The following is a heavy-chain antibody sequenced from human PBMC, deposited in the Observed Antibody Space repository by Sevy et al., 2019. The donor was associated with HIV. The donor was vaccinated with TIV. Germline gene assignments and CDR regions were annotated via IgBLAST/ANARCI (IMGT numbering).Heavy chain of an antibody. D-gene: IGHD3-10*01. Sequence: GGSLRLSCAASGFTFSDSAMFWVRQASGRGLEWVGRIRTKPNNYATALVASLKDRFTISRDDSKNTTYLQMNSLKAEETAVYYCASKGGSRPNDAFDTWGQGTMVTVSS. J-gene: IGHJ3*02. CDR1: GFTFSDSA. CDR3: ASKGGSRPNDAFDT. V-gene: IGHV3-73*01. CDR2: IRTKPNNYAT.